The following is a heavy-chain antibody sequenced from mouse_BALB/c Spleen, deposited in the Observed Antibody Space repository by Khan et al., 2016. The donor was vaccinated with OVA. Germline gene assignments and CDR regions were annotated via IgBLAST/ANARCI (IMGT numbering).Heavy chain of an antibody. V-gene: IGHV1-9*01. D-gene: IGHD4-1*01. CDR1: GYTFSSYW. CDR2: ILPGRGNS. Sequence: QVQLQQSGAELMKPGASVKISCKATGYTFSSYWIEWVKQRPGHGLEWIGEILPGRGNSNYNEKFKDRATFTADTSSTIAYMQLSSLTSEDSAVYYCARGAGTTYGMDDWGQGTSVTVSS. J-gene: IGHJ4*01. CDR3: ARGAGTTYGMDD.